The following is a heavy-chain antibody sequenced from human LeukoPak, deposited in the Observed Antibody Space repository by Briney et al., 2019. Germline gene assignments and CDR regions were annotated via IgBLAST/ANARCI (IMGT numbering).Heavy chain of an antibody. Sequence: SETLSLTCAVYGGSFSGYYWSWIRQPPGKGLEWIGEINHSGSTNYNPSLKSRVTISVDTSKNQFSLKPSSVTAADTAVYYCARVSGSYYYYYYMDVWGKGTTVTVSS. CDR2: INHSGST. D-gene: IGHD1-26*01. V-gene: IGHV4-34*01. CDR1: GGSFSGYY. CDR3: ARVSGSYYYYYYMDV. J-gene: IGHJ6*03.